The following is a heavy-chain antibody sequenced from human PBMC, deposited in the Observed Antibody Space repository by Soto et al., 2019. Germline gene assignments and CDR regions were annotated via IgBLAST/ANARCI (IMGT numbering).Heavy chain of an antibody. Sequence: QVRLVESGGGVVQPGRSLRLSCAASGFTFSNYGMHWVRQAPGMGLEWVAVISYDGNNRYYVDSVKGRFTISRDNSKNTLYLQMRSLRAEDTAVYYCAKAGDIAAADDFDYWGQGTLVTVSS. CDR3: AKAGDIAAADDFDY. CDR1: GFTFSNYG. V-gene: IGHV3-30*18. J-gene: IGHJ4*02. CDR2: ISYDGNNR. D-gene: IGHD6-13*01.